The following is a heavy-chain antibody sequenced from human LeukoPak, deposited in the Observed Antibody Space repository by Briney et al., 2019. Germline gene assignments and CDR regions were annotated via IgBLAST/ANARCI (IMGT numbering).Heavy chain of an antibody. D-gene: IGHD6-19*01. V-gene: IGHV3-23*01. CDR1: GFTFSSYA. J-gene: IGHJ4*02. CDR2: ISGSGSST. Sequence: GGSLRLSCAASGFTFSSYAMSWVRQAPGKGLEWVSPISGSGSSTYYADSVRGRFTISRDNSKNTLYLQMNSLRAEDTAVYYCAKGVAVASPYYFDYWGQGTLVTVSS. CDR3: AKGVAVASPYYFDY.